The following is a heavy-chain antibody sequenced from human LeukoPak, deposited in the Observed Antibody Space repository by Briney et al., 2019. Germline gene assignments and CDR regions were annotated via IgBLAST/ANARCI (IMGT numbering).Heavy chain of an antibody. CDR2: IIPIFGTA. CDR3: ARDRGVVPAANEWDYYYYGMDV. J-gene: IGHJ6*04. V-gene: IGHV1-69*06. CDR1: GGTFSSYA. Sequence: ASVKVSCKASGGTFSSYAISWLRQAPGQGLEWMGGIIPIFGTANYAQKFQGRVTITADKSTSTAYMELSSLRSEDTAVYYCARDRGVVPAANEWDYYYYGMDVWGKGTTVTVSS. D-gene: IGHD2-2*01.